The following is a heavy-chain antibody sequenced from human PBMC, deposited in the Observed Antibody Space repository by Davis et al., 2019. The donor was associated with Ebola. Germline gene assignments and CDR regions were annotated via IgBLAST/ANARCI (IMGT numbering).Heavy chain of an antibody. CDR2: ISSDGSSI. J-gene: IGHJ5*02. CDR3: AREGGSSGRAGWFDL. Sequence: GESLKISCAASDFTFSNYHLHWVRQAPGRGLEWVALISSDGSSISCADSVKGRFTISRDSSKNTLYLQLNSLRPEDTAVFHCAREGGSSGRAGWFDLWGQGTLVTVSS. V-gene: IGHV3-30-3*01. D-gene: IGHD3-22*01. CDR1: DFTFSNYH.